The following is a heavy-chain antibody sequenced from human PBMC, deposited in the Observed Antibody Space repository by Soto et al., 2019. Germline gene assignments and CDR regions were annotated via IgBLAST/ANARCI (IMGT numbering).Heavy chain of an antibody. CDR2: IYYSGST. V-gene: IGHV4-39*01. CDR1: GGSISSSSYY. CDR3: ARLGGYYQAFDS. D-gene: IGHD3-22*01. Sequence: SETLSLTCTVSGGSISSSSYYWGWIRQPPGKGLEWIGNIYYSGSTYYNPSLKSRVTISVDTSKNQFSLKLSSVTAADTAVYYCARLGGYYQAFDSWGQGTLVTVSS. J-gene: IGHJ4*02.